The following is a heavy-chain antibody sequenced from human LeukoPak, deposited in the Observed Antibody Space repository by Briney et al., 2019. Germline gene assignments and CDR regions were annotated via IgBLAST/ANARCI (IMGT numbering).Heavy chain of an antibody. V-gene: IGHV1-69*04. CDR1: GGTFSSYT. J-gene: IGHJ4*02. Sequence: SVKVSCKASGGTFSSYTISWVRQAPGQGLEWMGRIIPILGIANYAQKFQGRVTITADKSTSTAYMELSSLRSEDTAVYYCARDVSGYSYTPERGFDYWGQGTLVTVSS. CDR3: ARDVSGYSYTPERGFDY. CDR2: IIPILGIA. D-gene: IGHD5-18*01.